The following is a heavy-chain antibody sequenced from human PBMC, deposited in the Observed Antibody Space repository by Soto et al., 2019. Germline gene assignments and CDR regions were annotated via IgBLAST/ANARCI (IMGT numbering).Heavy chain of an antibody. V-gene: IGHV4-30-4*01. CDR1: GGSITSGDSY. Sequence: QVQLQESGPGLVKPSQTLSLTCTVSGGSITSGDSYWSWIRQPPGKGLEWIGYIYYSGSTYYNPSRNSRVTISVDTSKNQFSLKLSSVTAADTAVYYCARDRVMERTTGYYYGMDVWGQGTTVTVSS. CDR3: ARDRVMERTTGYYYGMDV. J-gene: IGHJ6*02. CDR2: IYYSGST. D-gene: IGHD1-1*01.